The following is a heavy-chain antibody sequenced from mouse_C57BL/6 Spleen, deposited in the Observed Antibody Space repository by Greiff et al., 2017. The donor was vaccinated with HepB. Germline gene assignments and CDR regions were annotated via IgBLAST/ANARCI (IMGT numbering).Heavy chain of an antibody. J-gene: IGHJ3*01. Sequence: QVQLQQSGAELVRPGASVTLSCKASGYTFTDYEMHWVKQTPVHGLEWIGAIDPETGGTAYNQKFKGKAILTADKSSSTAYMELRSLTSEDSAVYYCTRRRTYPFAYGGQGTLVTVSA. CDR3: TRRRTYPFAY. V-gene: IGHV1-15*01. CDR2: IDPETGGT. CDR1: GYTFTDYE.